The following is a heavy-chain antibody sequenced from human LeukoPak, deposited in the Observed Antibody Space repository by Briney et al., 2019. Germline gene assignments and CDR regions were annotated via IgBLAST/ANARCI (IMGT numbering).Heavy chain of an antibody. J-gene: IGHJ4*02. Sequence: GGSLRVSCAASGFTFSNAWMSWVRQAPGKGLEWVGRIKSKTDGGTTDYAAPVKGRFTISRDDSKNTLYPQMNSLKTEDTAVYYCTTDLTIFGVVRFDYWGQGTLVTVSS. CDR2: IKSKTDGGTT. CDR1: GFTFSNAW. CDR3: TTDLTIFGVVRFDY. V-gene: IGHV3-15*01. D-gene: IGHD3-3*01.